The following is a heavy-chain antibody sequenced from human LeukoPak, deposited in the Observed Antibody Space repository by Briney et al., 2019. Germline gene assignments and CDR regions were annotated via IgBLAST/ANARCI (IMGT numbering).Heavy chain of an antibody. CDR1: GGSFIGYD. CDR2: INHSGGT. CDR3: ASLARGGNWFDP. Sequence: SETLSLTCAVYGGSFIGYDWTWIRQPPGKGLEWIGEINHSGGTNYNPSLKSRVTISVDTFKNQFSLKLSSVTAADTAVYYCASLARGGNWFDPWGQGTLVTVSS. V-gene: IGHV4-34*01. D-gene: IGHD6-6*01. J-gene: IGHJ5*02.